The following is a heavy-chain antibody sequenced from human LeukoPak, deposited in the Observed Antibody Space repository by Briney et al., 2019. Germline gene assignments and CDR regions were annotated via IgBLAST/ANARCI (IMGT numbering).Heavy chain of an antibody. D-gene: IGHD3-22*01. CDR1: GFTFSSYW. Sequence: GGSLRLSCAASGFTFSSYWMNWVRQGPGKGLEWVANIRQDGREKNYVDSVTGRFTIFRDNAQNSVYLQMNSLRAEDTAVYYCAMYYYDSNDSLFYFDSWGQGTLVTVSS. CDR3: AMYYYDSNDSLFYFDS. J-gene: IGHJ4*02. V-gene: IGHV3-7*01. CDR2: IRQDGREK.